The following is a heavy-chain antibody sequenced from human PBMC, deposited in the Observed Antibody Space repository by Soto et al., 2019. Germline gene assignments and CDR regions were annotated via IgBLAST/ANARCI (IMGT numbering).Heavy chain of an antibody. Sequence: GESLKISCKGSGYSFTSYWIGWVRQMPGKGLEWMGIIYPGDSDTRYSPSFQGQVTISADKSISTAYLQWSSLKASDTAMYYCARTAAARKYYYGVAVWGQGTTVTVSS. CDR3: ARTAAARKYYYGVAV. V-gene: IGHV5-51*01. CDR2: IYPGDSDT. CDR1: GYSFTSYW. J-gene: IGHJ6*02. D-gene: IGHD6-13*01.